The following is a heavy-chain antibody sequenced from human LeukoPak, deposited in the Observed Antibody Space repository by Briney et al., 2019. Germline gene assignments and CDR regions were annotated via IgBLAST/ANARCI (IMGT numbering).Heavy chain of an antibody. Sequence: GGSLRLSCAASGFTFSSSAMSWVRQAPGKGLEWVLTISDSGSNTSCADSVKGRFTISRDNSKNTLYLQMNSLRAEDTALYYCATNPYFAYWGQGTLVTVSS. V-gene: IGHV3-23*01. CDR3: ATNPYFAY. CDR1: GFTFSSSA. CDR2: ISDSGSNT. J-gene: IGHJ4*02. D-gene: IGHD1-14*01.